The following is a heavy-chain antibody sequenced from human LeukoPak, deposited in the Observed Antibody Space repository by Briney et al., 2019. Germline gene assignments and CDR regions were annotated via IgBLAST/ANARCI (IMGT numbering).Heavy chain of an antibody. CDR2: IYSGDST. CDR1: GFTVSTNY. D-gene: IGHD5-12*01. V-gene: IGHV3-66*01. Sequence: PGGSLRLSRAASGFTVSTNYMSWVRQAPGKGLEWVSVIYSGDSTYYADSVKGRFTISRDNSKNMLYLQMNSLRTEDTAVYYCAKVGSGNDYYWGQGTLVTVSS. J-gene: IGHJ4*02. CDR3: AKVGSGNDYY.